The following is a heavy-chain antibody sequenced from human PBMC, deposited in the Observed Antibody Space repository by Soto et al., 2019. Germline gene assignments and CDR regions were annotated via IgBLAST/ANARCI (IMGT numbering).Heavy chain of an antibody. J-gene: IGHJ1*01. V-gene: IGHV3-9*01. CDR3: AKEGEDHCSGGSCDYPHGNFQH. Sequence: EVQLVESGGGLVQPGRSLRLSCAASGFTFDDYAMHWVRQAPGKGLEWVSGISWNSGSIGYADSVKGRFTISRDNAKNSLYLQMNSLRAEDTALYYCAKEGEDHCSGGSCDYPHGNFQHWGQGTLVTVSS. CDR2: ISWNSGSI. D-gene: IGHD2-15*01. CDR1: GFTFDDYA.